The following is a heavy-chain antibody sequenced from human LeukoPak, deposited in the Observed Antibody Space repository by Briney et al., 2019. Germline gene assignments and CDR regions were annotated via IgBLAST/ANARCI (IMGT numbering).Heavy chain of an antibody. D-gene: IGHD2-21*02. J-gene: IGHJ4*02. CDR2: IHYSGST. CDR1: GVALNSHY. CDR3: GTRRGSATAVFDT. V-gene: IGHV4-59*08. Sequence: SESLSLSCRISGVALNSHYWSWIRQSPGKGLEWVSYIHYSGSTVYSPSLKNRLSISLDTSNTQVSFTKISVLAADNAVYYYGTRRGSATAVFDTWGVGTRVTVPS.